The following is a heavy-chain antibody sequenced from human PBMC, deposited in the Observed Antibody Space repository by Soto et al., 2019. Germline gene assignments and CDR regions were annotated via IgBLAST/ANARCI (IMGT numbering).Heavy chain of an antibody. D-gene: IGHD1-1*01. V-gene: IGHV1-69*13. CDR3: ARDQSERGYTLEYYYHGMDA. Sequence: PVKVSCMASGGTFSSYAISWVRQAPGQGLEWMGGIIPIFGTANYAQKFQGRVTITADESTSTAYMELSSLRSEDTAVYYCARDQSERGYTLEYYYHGMDARGQGTTVTIAS. CDR1: GGTFSSYA. CDR2: IIPIFGTA. J-gene: IGHJ6*01.